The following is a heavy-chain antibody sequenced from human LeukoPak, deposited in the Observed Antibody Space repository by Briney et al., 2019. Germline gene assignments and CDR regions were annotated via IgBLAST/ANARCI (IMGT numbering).Heavy chain of an antibody. Sequence: GGSLSLSFAASGFPFSSYWMSWVRPAPGKGLEWVANIKQDGSEKYYVDSVKGRFTISRDNAKNSLYLQMNSLRAEDTALYYCASGRQLGYWGQGTLVTVSS. D-gene: IGHD3-16*01. J-gene: IGHJ4*02. CDR3: ASGRQLGY. CDR2: IKQDGSEK. V-gene: IGHV3-7*01. CDR1: GFPFSSYW.